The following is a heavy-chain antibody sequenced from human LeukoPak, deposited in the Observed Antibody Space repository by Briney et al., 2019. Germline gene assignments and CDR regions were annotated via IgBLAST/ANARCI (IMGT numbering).Heavy chain of an antibody. CDR3: ARVADFWSGYSFDY. CDR1: GGTISSGSYY. Sequence: SETLSLTCTVSGGTISSGSYYWSWIRQPAGKGLEWIGRIYTSGSTNYNPSLKSRVTISVDTSKNQFSLKLSSVTAADTAVYYCARVADFWSGYSFDYWGQGTLVTVSS. CDR2: IYTSGST. D-gene: IGHD3-3*01. J-gene: IGHJ4*02. V-gene: IGHV4-61*02.